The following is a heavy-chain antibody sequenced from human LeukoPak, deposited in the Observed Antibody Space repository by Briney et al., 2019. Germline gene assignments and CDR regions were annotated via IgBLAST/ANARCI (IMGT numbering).Heavy chain of an antibody. V-gene: IGHV3-23*01. CDR3: ASARGVPAASNWFDP. Sequence: GGSLRLSCAASGFTFSSYAMSWVRQAPGKGLEWVSAISGSGGSTYYADSVKGRFTISRDNSKNTLYLQMNSLRAEDTAVYYCASARGVPAASNWFDPWGQGTLVTVSS. J-gene: IGHJ5*02. D-gene: IGHD2-2*01. CDR1: GFTFSSYA. CDR2: ISGSGGST.